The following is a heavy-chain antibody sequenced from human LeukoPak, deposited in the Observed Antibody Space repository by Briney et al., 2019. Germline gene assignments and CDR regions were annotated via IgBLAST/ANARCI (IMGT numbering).Heavy chain of an antibody. V-gene: IGHV3-30*03. J-gene: IGHJ6*02. CDR3: ARDGIVVVPAAILRYYYYGMDV. CDR2: ISYDGSNK. Sequence: GGSLRLSCAASGFTFSSYGMHWVRQAPGKGLERVAVISYDGSNKYYADSVKGRFTISRDNSKNTLYLQMNSLRAEDTAVYYCARDGIVVVPAAILRYYYYGMDVWGQGTTVTVSS. D-gene: IGHD2-2*02. CDR1: GFTFSSYG.